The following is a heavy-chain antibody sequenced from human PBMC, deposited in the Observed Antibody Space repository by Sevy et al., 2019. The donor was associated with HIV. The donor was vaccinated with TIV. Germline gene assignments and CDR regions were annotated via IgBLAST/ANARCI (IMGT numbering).Heavy chain of an antibody. CDR3: ARDQTRTGWLFVS. D-gene: IGHD6-19*01. Sequence: ASVKVSCKASGYTFTRYGITWVRQAPGQGLEWMGWISAYNGNTNYAQKFQGRVTLTTNTSTGTAYMELRNLRSDDTAVYYCARDQTRTGWLFVSWGQGTLVTVSS. J-gene: IGHJ4*02. CDR1: GYTFTRYG. CDR2: ISAYNGNT. V-gene: IGHV1-18*01.